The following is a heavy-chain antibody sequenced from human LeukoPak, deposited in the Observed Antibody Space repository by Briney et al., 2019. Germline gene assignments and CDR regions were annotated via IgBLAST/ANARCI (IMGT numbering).Heavy chain of an antibody. Sequence: ASVKVSCKASGGTFSSYAISWVRQAPGQGLEWMGRIIPILGIANYAQKFQGRVTITADKSTSTAYMELSSLRSEDTAVYYCAREARSCSSTSCLYYFDYWGQGTLVTVSS. J-gene: IGHJ4*02. V-gene: IGHV1-69*04. CDR1: GGTFSSYA. CDR2: IIPILGIA. D-gene: IGHD2-2*01. CDR3: AREARSCSSTSCLYYFDY.